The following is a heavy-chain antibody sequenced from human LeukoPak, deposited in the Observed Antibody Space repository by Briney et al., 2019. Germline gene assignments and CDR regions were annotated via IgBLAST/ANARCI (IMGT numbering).Heavy chain of an antibody. CDR1: GFTFSSYA. V-gene: IGHV3-30*02. D-gene: IGHD6-19*01. CDR2: IRYDGSNK. J-gene: IGHJ4*02. Sequence: GGSLRLSCAASGFTFSSYAMHWVRQAPGKGLEWVAFIRYDGSNKYYADSVKGRFTISRDNSKNTLYLQMNSLRAEDTAVYYCAKDRGSGWYRIFDYWGQGTLVTVSS. CDR3: AKDRGSGWYRIFDY.